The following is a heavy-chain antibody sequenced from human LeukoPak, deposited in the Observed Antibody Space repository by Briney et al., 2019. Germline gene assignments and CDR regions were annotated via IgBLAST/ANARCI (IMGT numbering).Heavy chain of an antibody. CDR2: IYYSGST. Sequence: SETLSLTCTVSGGSISSGDYYWSWIRQPPGKGLEWIGYIYYSGSTYYNPSLKSRVTISVDTSKNQFSLKLSSVTAADTAVYYCARDYGTIFGVVTNYYYGMDVWGQGTTVTVPS. CDR1: GGSISSGDYY. D-gene: IGHD3-3*01. V-gene: IGHV4-30-4*01. CDR3: ARDYGTIFGVVTNYYYGMDV. J-gene: IGHJ6*02.